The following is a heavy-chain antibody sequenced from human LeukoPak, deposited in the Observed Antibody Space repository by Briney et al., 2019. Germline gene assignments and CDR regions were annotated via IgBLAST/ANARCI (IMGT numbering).Heavy chain of an antibody. CDR3: ARGTYYDY. Sequence: ASVKVSCKASGYTFTSYDINWVRQAPGQGLEWMGWISTYNGNTEYAQNLQGTVTMTTDTSTNTAYMELRSLRSDDTAVYYCARGTYYDYWGQGTLVTVSS. J-gene: IGHJ4*02. CDR2: ISTYNGNT. V-gene: IGHV1-18*01. CDR1: GYTFTSYD. D-gene: IGHD1-26*01.